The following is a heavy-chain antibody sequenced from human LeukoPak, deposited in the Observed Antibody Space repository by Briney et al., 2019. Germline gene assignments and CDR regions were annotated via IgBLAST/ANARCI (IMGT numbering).Heavy chain of an antibody. CDR2: IYYSGST. V-gene: IGHV4-39*01. J-gene: IGHJ4*02. D-gene: IGHD3-3*01. Sequence: PSETLSLTWTVAAGSISSSSYGWGWIRQPPGKGLEWIGSIYYSGSTYYNPSLKSRVTISVDPSKNQFSLKLSSVTAADTAVYYCARSTVGWLQQNWGQGTLVTVSS. CDR1: AGSISSSSYG. CDR3: ARSTVGWLQQN.